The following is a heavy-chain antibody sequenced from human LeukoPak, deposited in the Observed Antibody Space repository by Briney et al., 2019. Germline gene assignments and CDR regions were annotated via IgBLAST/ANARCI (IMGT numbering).Heavy chain of an antibody. Sequence: PSETLSLTCTVSGGSISSGGYYWSWIRQHPGKGLEWIGYIYYSGGTYYNPSLKSPITMTVNTSKNQFSLKLSSVTAADTAVYYCARGLGYDTNRVCYYRYFFDSWGQGTLVTVSS. CDR3: ARGLGYDTNRVCYYRYFFDS. D-gene: IGHD3-22*01. CDR1: GGSISSGGYY. J-gene: IGHJ4*02. V-gene: IGHV4-31*01. CDR2: IYYSGGT.